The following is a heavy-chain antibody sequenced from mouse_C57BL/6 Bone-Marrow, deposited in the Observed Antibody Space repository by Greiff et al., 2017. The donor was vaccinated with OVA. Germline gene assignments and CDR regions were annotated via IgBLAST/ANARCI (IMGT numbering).Heavy chain of an antibody. V-gene: IGHV1-81*01. J-gene: IGHJ3*01. CDR2: IYPRSGNT. D-gene: IGHD4-1*01. CDR1: GYTFTSYG. CDR3: ARENWDGRFAY. Sequence: VQLQQSGAELARPGASVKLSCKASGYTFTSYGISWVKQRTGQGLEWIGEIYPRSGNTYYNEKFKGKATLTAAKSSSTAYMELRSLTSEDSAVYFCARENWDGRFAYWGQGTLVTVSA.